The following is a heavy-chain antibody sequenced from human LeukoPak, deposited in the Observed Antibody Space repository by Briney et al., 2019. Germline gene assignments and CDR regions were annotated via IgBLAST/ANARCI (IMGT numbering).Heavy chain of an antibody. J-gene: IGHJ4*02. CDR2: ISVSGGST. V-gene: IGHV3-23*01. Sequence: GGSLGLSCAASGFTFSSLAMSWLRKTPGKGLEWPSAISVSGGSTYYAESVKGRFTISRDNSKNTLYLQINSLRAEDTTVSYCAKGNYGYILYFDYWGQGALVTVSS. CDR3: AKGNYGYILYFDY. CDR1: GFTFSSLA. D-gene: IGHD5-18*01.